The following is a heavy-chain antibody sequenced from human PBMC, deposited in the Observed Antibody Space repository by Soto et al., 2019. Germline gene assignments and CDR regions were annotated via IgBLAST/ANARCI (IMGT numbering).Heavy chain of an antibody. CDR3: AKDRRAGGSSAFYFDF. J-gene: IGHJ4*02. V-gene: IGHV3-23*01. Sequence: LRLSCAASGFKFSNYAMSWVRQAPGKGLEWVSLISATGGGTYYADSVKGRFTISRDNSHNTLYLQVHSLTAEDTAVYYCAKDRRAGGSSAFYFDFWGQGAQVTVSS. D-gene: IGHD3-16*01. CDR2: ISATGGGT. CDR1: GFKFSNYA.